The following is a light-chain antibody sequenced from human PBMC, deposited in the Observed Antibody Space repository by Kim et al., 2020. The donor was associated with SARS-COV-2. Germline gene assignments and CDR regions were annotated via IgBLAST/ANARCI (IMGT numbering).Light chain of an antibody. J-gene: IGLJ3*02. Sequence: SYELTQPPSVSLSPGQTASITCSGDKLGDKYACWYQQKPGQSPVLVIYQDSKRPSGIPERFSGSNSGNTATLTISGTQAMDEADYYCQAWDSSLVFGGGTKLTVL. V-gene: IGLV3-1*01. CDR3: QAWDSSLV. CDR2: QDS. CDR1: KLGDKY.